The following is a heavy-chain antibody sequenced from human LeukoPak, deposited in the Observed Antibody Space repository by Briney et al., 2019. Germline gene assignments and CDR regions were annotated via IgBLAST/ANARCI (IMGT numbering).Heavy chain of an antibody. CDR2: IYTSGST. V-gene: IGHV4-4*07. CDR3: ARAAPGFEAAAGTDAFDI. D-gene: IGHD6-13*01. Sequence: SETLSLTCTVSGGSISCHHWDWLRQPAGKGLEWIGRIYTSGSTNYNPSLKSRVTMSVDTSKNQFSLKLSSVTAADTAVYYCARAAPGFEAAAGTDAFDIWGQGTMVTVSS. CDR1: GGSISCHH. J-gene: IGHJ3*02.